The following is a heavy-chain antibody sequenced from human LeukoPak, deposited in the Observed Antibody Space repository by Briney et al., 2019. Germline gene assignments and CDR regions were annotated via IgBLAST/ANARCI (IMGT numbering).Heavy chain of an antibody. CDR1: GYTFTRYY. J-gene: IGHJ4*02. D-gene: IGHD3-22*01. CDR3: PRDHLRGDSKGGYHFDY. Sequence: GASVKVSCKASGYTFTRYYMHWVRQAPGQGLEWMGRINPNNGGTNYAQKFQGRVTMTRDTYISTAYMELSRLRAHDTAVYYCPRDHLRGDSKGGYHFDYWGQGTLGTVSS. V-gene: IGHV1-2*06. CDR2: INPNNGGT.